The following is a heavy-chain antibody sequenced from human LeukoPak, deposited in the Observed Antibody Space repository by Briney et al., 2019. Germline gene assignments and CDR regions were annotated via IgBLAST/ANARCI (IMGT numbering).Heavy chain of an antibody. CDR3: ARGVASGSYYTTFDY. Sequence: GGSLRLSCAASGFTFSSYWMHWVRQAPGKGLVWVSRINSDGSSTSYADSVEGRFTISRDNAKNTLYLQMNSLRAEDTAVYYCARGVASGSYYTTFDYWGQGTLVTVSS. V-gene: IGHV3-74*01. J-gene: IGHJ4*02. CDR1: GFTFSSYW. CDR2: INSDGSST. D-gene: IGHD1-26*01.